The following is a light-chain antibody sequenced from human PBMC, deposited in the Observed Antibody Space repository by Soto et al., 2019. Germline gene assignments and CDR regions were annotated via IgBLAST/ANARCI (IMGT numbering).Light chain of an antibody. J-gene: IGLJ3*02. CDR3: TSYTSSTSGV. V-gene: IGLV2-14*01. CDR1: SNDIGGYNY. Sequence: QSALTQPDSVSGSPGQSITISCTGTSNDIGGYNYVSWYQQHPGKAPKLMIYEVTNRPSGLSNRFSGSKSGNTASLTISGLQAEDEADYYCTSYTSSTSGVFGGGTQLTVL. CDR2: EVT.